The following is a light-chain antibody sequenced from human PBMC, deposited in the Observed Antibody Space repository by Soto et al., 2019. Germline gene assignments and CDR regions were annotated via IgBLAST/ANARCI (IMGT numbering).Light chain of an antibody. V-gene: IGKV1-6*01. Sequence: IQMTQSPSSLSASVGDRVTITCRASQSITTYLNWYRQKPGKAPKLLIYAASSLQSGVPSRFSGSGSGTDFTLTISSLQPEDFATYYCLQDYNYPRTFGQGTKVDNK. CDR3: LQDYNYPRT. J-gene: IGKJ1*01. CDR2: AAS. CDR1: QSITTY.